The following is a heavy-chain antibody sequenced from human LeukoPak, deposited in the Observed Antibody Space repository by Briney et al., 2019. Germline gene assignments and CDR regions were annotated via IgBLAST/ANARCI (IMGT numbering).Heavy chain of an antibody. CDR1: GFTFSDYY. CDR3: ARDLGRYCSSTSCASYFDY. V-gene: IGHV3-11*01. CDR2: ISSSGSTI. Sequence: GGSLRLSCAASGFTFSDYYMSWIRQAPGKGLEWVSYISSSGSTIYYADSVKGRFTISRDNAKNSLYLQMNSLRAEDTAVYYCARDLGRYCSSTSCASYFDYWGQGTLVTVSS. D-gene: IGHD2-2*01. J-gene: IGHJ4*02.